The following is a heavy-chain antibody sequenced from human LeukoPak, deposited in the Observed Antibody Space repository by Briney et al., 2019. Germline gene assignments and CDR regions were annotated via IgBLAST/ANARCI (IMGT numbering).Heavy chain of an antibody. CDR3: ARSGLRFLEWLLEPYYFDY. Sequence: PSETLSLTCTVSGGSISSSSYYWGWIRQPPGKGLEWIGSIYYSGSTYYNPSLKSQVTISVDTSKNQFSLKLSSVTAADTAVYYCARSGLRFLEWLLEPYYFDYWGQGTLVTVSS. CDR1: GGSISSSSYY. CDR2: IYYSGST. J-gene: IGHJ4*02. D-gene: IGHD3-3*01. V-gene: IGHV4-39*07.